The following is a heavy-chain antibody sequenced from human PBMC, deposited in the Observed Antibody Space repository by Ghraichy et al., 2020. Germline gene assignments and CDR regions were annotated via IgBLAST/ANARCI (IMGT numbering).Heavy chain of an antibody. D-gene: IGHD4-11*01. J-gene: IGHJ6*02. CDR1: GFTFSSYS. CDR3: ARGGMTTGYYGMDV. Sequence: GESLNISCAASGFTFSSYSMNWVRQAPGKGLEWVSYISSSSSTIYYADSVKGRFTISRDNAKNSLYLQMNSLRDEDTAVYYCARGGMTTGYYGMDVWGQGTTVTVSS. CDR2: ISSSSSTI. V-gene: IGHV3-48*02.